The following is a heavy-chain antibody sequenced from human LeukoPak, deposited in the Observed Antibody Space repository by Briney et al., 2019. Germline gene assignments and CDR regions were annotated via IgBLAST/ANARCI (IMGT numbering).Heavy chain of an antibody. CDR3: AKDRASMVRGANWFDP. Sequence: GGSLRLSCAASGFTFDDYAMHWVRQAPGKGLEWVSGISWNSGSIGYADSVKGRFTISRDNAKNSLYLQMNSLRAEDTALYYCAKDRASMVRGANWFDPWGQGTPVTVSS. J-gene: IGHJ5*02. V-gene: IGHV3-9*01. CDR2: ISWNSGSI. CDR1: GFTFDDYA. D-gene: IGHD3-10*01.